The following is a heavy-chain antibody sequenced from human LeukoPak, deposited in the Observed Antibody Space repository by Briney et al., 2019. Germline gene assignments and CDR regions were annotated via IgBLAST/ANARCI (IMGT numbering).Heavy chain of an antibody. V-gene: IGHV3-33*01. CDR2: IWYDGSNK. J-gene: IGHJ4*02. CDR3: PRDRGGDYGLDY. D-gene: IGHD4-17*01. Sequence: GRSLRLSCAASGFTFSSYGMHWVRQAPGKGLEWVAVIWYDGSNKYYADSVKGRFTVSRDNSKNTLYLQMNSLRAEDTAVYYCPRDRGGDYGLDYWGQGTLVTVSS. CDR1: GFTFSSYG.